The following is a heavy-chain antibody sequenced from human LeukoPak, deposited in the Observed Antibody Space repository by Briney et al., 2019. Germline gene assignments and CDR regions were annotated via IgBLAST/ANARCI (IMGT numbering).Heavy chain of an antibody. J-gene: IGHJ5*02. Sequence: GASVKVSCKASGYTFTSYDINWVRQATGQGLEWMGWMNPNSGNTGYAQKFQGRVTITRDTSASTAYMELSSLRSEDTAVYYCARDRGVGATEPWGQGTLVTVSS. CDR1: GYTFTSYD. V-gene: IGHV1-8*03. CDR3: ARDRGVGATEP. CDR2: MNPNSGNT. D-gene: IGHD1-26*01.